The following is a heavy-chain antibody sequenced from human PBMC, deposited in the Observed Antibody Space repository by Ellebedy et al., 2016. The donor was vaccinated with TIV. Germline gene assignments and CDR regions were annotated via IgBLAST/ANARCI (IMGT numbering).Heavy chain of an antibody. V-gene: IGHV3-11*01. Sequence: PGGSLRLSCATSGFTFSDYYMNWVRQAPGKGLEWVSFISSGGNSIYYAHSVKGRFTISRDNAKNSLYLQMNSLRAEDTAVYYCTRDLMASNWFDPWGQGTLVTVSS. J-gene: IGHJ5*02. CDR1: GFTFSDYY. CDR3: TRDLMASNWFDP. D-gene: IGHD3-10*01. CDR2: ISSGGNSI.